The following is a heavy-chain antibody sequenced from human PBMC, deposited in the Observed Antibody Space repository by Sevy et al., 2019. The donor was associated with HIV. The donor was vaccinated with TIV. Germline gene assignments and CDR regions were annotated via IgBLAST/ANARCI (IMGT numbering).Heavy chain of an antibody. D-gene: IGHD6-13*01. CDR1: GYTFTSYD. CDR3: ARGRRSSSWYGVNYYYYMDV. CDR2: MNPNSGNT. J-gene: IGHJ6*03. V-gene: IGHV1-8*01. Sequence: ASVKVSCKASGYTFTSYDINWVRQATGQGLEWMGWMNPNSGNTGYAQKFQGRVTMTRNTSISTAYMELSSLRSEDTAVYYCARGRRSSSWYGVNYYYYMDVWGKWTTVTVSS.